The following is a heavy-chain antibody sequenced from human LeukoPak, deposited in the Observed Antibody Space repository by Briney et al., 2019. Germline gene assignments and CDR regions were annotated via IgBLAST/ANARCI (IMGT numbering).Heavy chain of an antibody. D-gene: IGHD4-17*01. CDR3: AKAGDYGDYGMDV. J-gene: IGHJ6*02. CDR2: ISSSSSTI. CDR1: GFTFSSYS. V-gene: IGHV3-48*01. Sequence: GGSLRLSCAASGFTFSSYSMNWVRQAPGKGLEWVSYISSSSSTIYYADSVKGRFTISRGNSKNTLYLQMNSLRAEDTAVYYCAKAGDYGDYGMDVWGQGTTVTVSS.